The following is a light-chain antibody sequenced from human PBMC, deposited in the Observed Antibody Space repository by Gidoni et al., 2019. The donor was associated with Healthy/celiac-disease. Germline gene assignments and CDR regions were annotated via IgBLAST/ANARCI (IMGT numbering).Light chain of an antibody. Sequence: DIQMTQSPSSLSASVGDRVTITCRASQSLSSYLNCYQQKPGKAPKLLIYAASSLQSGVPSRFSGSGSGTDFTLTISSLQPEDFATYYCQQSYSTLLTFXGXTKVEIK. J-gene: IGKJ4*01. CDR1: QSLSSY. V-gene: IGKV1-39*01. CDR3: QQSYSTLLT. CDR2: AAS.